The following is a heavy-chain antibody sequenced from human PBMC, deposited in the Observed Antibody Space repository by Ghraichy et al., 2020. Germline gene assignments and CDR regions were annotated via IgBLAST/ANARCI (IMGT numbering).Heavy chain of an antibody. CDR1: GFTFSSYA. Sequence: GGSLRLSCAASGFTFSSYAMSWVRQAPGKGLEWVSAISGSGGSTYYADSVKGRFTISRDNSKNTLYLQMNSLRAEDTAVYYCAKGVYRIAAAGNYFDYWGQGTLVTVSS. D-gene: IGHD6-13*01. CDR2: ISGSGGST. CDR3: AKGVYRIAAAGNYFDY. V-gene: IGHV3-23*01. J-gene: IGHJ4*02.